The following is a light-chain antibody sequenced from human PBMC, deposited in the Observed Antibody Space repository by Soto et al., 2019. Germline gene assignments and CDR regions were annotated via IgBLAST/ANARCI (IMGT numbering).Light chain of an antibody. Sequence: EIVLTQSPATLSLSPGERATLSCRASQYVSSFLAWYQQRPGQAPRLLIFGASTRATGFPARFSGSGSGTEFTLTISSLQSEDFAVYYCQQYKDWPHTFGQGTKVDIK. CDR1: QYVSSF. J-gene: IGKJ1*01. V-gene: IGKV3-15*01. CDR2: GAS. CDR3: QQYKDWPHT.